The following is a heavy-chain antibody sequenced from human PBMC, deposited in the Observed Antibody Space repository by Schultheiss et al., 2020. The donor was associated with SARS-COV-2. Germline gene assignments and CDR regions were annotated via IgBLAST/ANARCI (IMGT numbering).Heavy chain of an antibody. Sequence: SETLSLTCTVSGGSLSSTTYYWGWIRQPPGRGLEWIESINYSGRTYYNPSLKSRITISVDTSKNQFSLKMTSVTAADTAVYYCARDPRLYDYIWGSYRFSQSYFDYWGQGTLVTVSS. V-gene: IGHV4-39*02. CDR1: GGSLSSTTYY. J-gene: IGHJ4*02. CDR2: INYSGRT. D-gene: IGHD3-16*02. CDR3: ARDPRLYDYIWGSYRFSQSYFDY.